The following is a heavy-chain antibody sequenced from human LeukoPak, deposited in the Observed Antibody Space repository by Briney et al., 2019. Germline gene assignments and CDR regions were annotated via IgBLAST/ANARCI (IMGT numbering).Heavy chain of an antibody. J-gene: IGHJ4*02. CDR1: GFTFSSYA. CDR3: AKGSSGTAMVAYYFGY. V-gene: IGHV3-23*01. Sequence: PGGSLRLSCAASGFTFSSYAMSWVRQAPGKGLEWVSAISGSGGSTYYADSVKGRFTISRDNSKNTLYLQMNSLRAEDTAVYYCAKGSSGTAMVAYYFGYWGQGTLVTVSS. D-gene: IGHD5-18*01. CDR2: ISGSGGST.